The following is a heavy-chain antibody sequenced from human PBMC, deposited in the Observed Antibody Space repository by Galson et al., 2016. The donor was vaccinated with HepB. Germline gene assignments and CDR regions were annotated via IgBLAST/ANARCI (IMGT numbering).Heavy chain of an antibody. CDR1: SGPFSAYS. Sequence: SETLSLTCAVYSGPFSAYSWNWIRQPPGGGLEWIGETSHRGSTNYSPSLQSPVTISVDTSKNQFSLKLTSVTAADTAVYYCASSSNWYIFDYWGPGSLISVSS. D-gene: IGHD6-13*01. CDR3: ASSSNWYIFDY. J-gene: IGHJ4*02. V-gene: IGHV4-34*01. CDR2: TSHRGST.